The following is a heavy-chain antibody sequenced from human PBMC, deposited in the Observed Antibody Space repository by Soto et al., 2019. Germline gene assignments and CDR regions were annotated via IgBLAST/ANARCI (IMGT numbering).Heavy chain of an antibody. CDR2: ISGGGGST. CDR1: GFTFSTYA. V-gene: IGHV3-23*01. CDR3: EKSQSLVYFDY. Sequence: GGSLRLSCSASGFTFSTYAMIWVRQAPGKGLEWFSAISGGGGSTYYADSVNGRFTISRDNSKNTLYLQMNLLRAEDTAEYYREKSQSLVYFDYWGQGTLVTVSS. D-gene: IGHD3-16*02. J-gene: IGHJ4*02.